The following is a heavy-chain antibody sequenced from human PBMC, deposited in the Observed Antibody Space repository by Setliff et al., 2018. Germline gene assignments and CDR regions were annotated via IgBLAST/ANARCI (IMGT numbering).Heavy chain of an antibody. Sequence: PGGSLRLSCAASGFTFSSYAMHWVRQAPGKGLEWVAVISYDGSNKYYADSVKGRFTISRDNSKNTLYLQMSSLRAEATAVYFCARVYCRHRCLVESYMDIWGTGTTVTVSS. V-gene: IGHV3-30*07. CDR2: ISYDGSNK. CDR1: GFTFSSYA. CDR3: ARVYCRHRCLVESYMDI. D-gene: IGHD3-16*01. J-gene: IGHJ6*03.